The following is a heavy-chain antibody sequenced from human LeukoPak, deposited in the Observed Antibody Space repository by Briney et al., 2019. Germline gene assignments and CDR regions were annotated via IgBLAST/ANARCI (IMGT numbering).Heavy chain of an antibody. CDR3: AKGLYM. V-gene: IGHV3-7*04. Sequence: GGSLRLSRAASGFTFSSSYMNWVRQIPGKGLEWVANINQDGSQIYHVDSVKGRFTISRDNDKNSLYLQMNSLRAEDTAVYYCAKGLYMGGQGTLVTVSS. D-gene: IGHD2-2*02. CDR1: GFTFSSSY. CDR2: INQDGSQI. J-gene: IGHJ4*02.